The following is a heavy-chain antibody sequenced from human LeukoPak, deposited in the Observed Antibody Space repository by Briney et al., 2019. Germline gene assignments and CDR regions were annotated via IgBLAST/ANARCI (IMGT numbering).Heavy chain of an antibody. CDR1: GFTFDDYA. V-gene: IGHV3-9*01. D-gene: IGHD5-18*01. Sequence: GGSLRLPRAASGFTFDDYAMHWVRHAPGKGLEWVSGISWNSGSIGYADSVKGRFTISRDNAKNSLYLQMNSLRAEDTALYYCAKGYSYGANDAFDIWGQGTMVTVSS. CDR3: AKGYSYGANDAFDI. CDR2: ISWNSGSI. J-gene: IGHJ3*02.